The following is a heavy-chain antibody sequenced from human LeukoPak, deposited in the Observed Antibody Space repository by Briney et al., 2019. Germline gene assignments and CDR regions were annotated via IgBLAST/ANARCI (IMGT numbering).Heavy chain of an antibody. J-gene: IGHJ6*03. V-gene: IGHV4-59*01. D-gene: IGHD1-26*01. CDR2: IYYSGST. Sequence: PSETLSLTCTDHGGSLSSFYWSWIRQPPGKGLEWIGYIYYSGSTNYNPSLKSRVTISVDTSKNQFSLKLSSVTAADTAVYYCARGIVGATIGYMDVWGKGTTVTVSS. CDR3: ARGIVGATIGYMDV. CDR1: GGSLSSFY.